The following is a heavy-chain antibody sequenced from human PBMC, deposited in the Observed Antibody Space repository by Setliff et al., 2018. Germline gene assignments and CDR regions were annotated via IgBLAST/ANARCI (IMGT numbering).Heavy chain of an antibody. CDR2: IFYSGSS. V-gene: IGHV4-59*01. J-gene: IGHJ4*02. Sequence: PSETLSLTCTVSGVSIRSYYWSWIRQPPGKGLEWIGYIFYSGSSNYNPSLQSRVSISVDTPKNQLSLKLDSLTAADTAVYFCARLPRTVTHFDYWGQGALVTVSS. CDR3: ARLPRTVTHFDY. D-gene: IGHD4-17*01. CDR1: GVSIRSYY.